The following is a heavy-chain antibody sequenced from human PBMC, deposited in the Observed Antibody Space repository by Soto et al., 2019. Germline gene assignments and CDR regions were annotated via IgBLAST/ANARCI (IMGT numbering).Heavy chain of an antibody. CDR2: IIPIFGTA. V-gene: IGHV1-69*13. D-gene: IGHD2-2*01. CDR3: ARDRGYCSSTSCYGGWFDP. J-gene: IGHJ5*02. Sequence: GASVKVSCKASGGTFSSYAISWVRQAPGQGLEWMGGIIPIFGTANYAQKFQGRVTITADESTSTAYMELSSLRSEDTAVYYCARDRGYCSSTSCYGGWFDPWSQGTLVTVSS. CDR1: GGTFSSYA.